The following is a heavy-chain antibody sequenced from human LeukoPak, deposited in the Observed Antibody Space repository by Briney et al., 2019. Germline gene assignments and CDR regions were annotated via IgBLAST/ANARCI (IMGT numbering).Heavy chain of an antibody. V-gene: IGHV3-30-3*01. CDR3: ATDLQYCSSTSCSHYMDV. CDR1: GFTFSSYA. Sequence: HPGRSLRLSCAASGFTFSSYAMHWVRQAPGKGLEWVAVISYDGSNKYYADSVKGRFTISRDNSKNTLYLQMNSLRAEDTAVYYCATDLQYCSSTSCSHYMDVWGKGTTVTVSS. CDR2: ISYDGSNK. D-gene: IGHD2-2*01. J-gene: IGHJ6*03.